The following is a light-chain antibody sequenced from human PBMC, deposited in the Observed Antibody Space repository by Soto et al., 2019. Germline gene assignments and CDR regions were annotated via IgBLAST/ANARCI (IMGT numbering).Light chain of an antibody. CDR1: QSISSW. CDR3: QQYNSRT. J-gene: IGKJ1*01. V-gene: IGKV1-5*01. CDR2: DAS. Sequence: DIQMTQSPSTLSASVGDRVTITCRASQSISSWLAWYQQKPGKAPKLLIYDASSLENGVPSRFSGSGSGTEFTLTISSLQPDDFATYYCQQYNSRTFGQGTKVDIK.